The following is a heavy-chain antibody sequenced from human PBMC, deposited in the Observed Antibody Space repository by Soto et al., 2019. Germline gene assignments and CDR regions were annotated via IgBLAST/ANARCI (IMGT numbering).Heavy chain of an antibody. D-gene: IGHD3-10*01. V-gene: IGHV3-21*01. Sequence: GGSLRLSCAASGFTFSTYTMNWVRQAPGKGLEWISSISSGSSYIYYAGSVKGRFTISRDNAKNSLFLQMNSLRADDTAVYYCARDILSGGAYPDSWGQGTKVTVS. CDR3: ARDILSGGAYPDS. J-gene: IGHJ5*01. CDR1: GFTFSTYT. CDR2: ISSGSSYI.